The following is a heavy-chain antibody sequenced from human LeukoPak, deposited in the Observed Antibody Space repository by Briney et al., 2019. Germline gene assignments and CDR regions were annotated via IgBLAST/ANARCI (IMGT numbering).Heavy chain of an antibody. Sequence: SETLSLTCTVSSYSINSGYYWGWIRQPPGKGLEWIGNIYRSGSTYYNPSLESRVTISIDMSKNQFSLKLSSVTAADTAVYYCARGRFDIVLMVYAVTLDYWGQGTLVTVSS. CDR2: IYRSGST. J-gene: IGHJ4*02. D-gene: IGHD2-8*01. V-gene: IGHV4-38-2*02. CDR1: SYSINSGYY. CDR3: ARGRFDIVLMVYAVTLDY.